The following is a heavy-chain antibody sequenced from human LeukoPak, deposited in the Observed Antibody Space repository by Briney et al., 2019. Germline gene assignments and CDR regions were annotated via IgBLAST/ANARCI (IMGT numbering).Heavy chain of an antibody. Sequence: SQTLPLTCTVSGGSISSGSYYWSWIRQPAGKGLEWIGRIYTSGSTNYNPSLKIRGTISVDTSKNQFSLKLSSVHAADTAVYYCARRVAAAGSFSLVYYYYMDVWGKGTTVTVSS. J-gene: IGHJ6*03. V-gene: IGHV4-61*02. CDR1: GGSISSGSYY. CDR2: IYTSGST. D-gene: IGHD6-13*01. CDR3: ARRVAAAGSFSLVYYYYMDV.